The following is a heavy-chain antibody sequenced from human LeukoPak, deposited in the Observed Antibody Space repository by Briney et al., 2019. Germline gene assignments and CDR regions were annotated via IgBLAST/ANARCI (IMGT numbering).Heavy chain of an antibody. Sequence: ASVKVSCKVSGYTLTELSMHWVRQAPGKGLEWMGGFDPEDGETIYAQKFQGRVTMTEDTSTDTAYMELSSLRSEDTAMYYCATGPLDSSAIPPGFDYWGQGTLVTVSS. CDR2: FDPEDGET. CDR1: GYTLTELS. CDR3: ATGPLDSSAIPPGFDY. V-gene: IGHV1-24*01. J-gene: IGHJ4*02. D-gene: IGHD3-22*01.